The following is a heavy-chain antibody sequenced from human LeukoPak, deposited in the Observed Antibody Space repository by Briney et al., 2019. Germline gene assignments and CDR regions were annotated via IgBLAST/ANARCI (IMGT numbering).Heavy chain of an antibody. CDR1: GFTFSSYE. D-gene: IGHD3-16*01. CDR3: ARGYIWGSYGFDY. Sequence: GGSLRLSRAASGFTFSSYEMNWVRQAPGKGLEWVSYISSSGNTIYYADSVKGRFTISRDNAKNSLYLQMNSLRAEDTAVYYCARGYIWGSYGFDYWGQGTLVTVSS. V-gene: IGHV3-48*03. J-gene: IGHJ4*02. CDR2: ISSSGNTI.